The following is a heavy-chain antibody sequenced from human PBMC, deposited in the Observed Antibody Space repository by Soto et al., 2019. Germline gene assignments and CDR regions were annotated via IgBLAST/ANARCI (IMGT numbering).Heavy chain of an antibody. CDR2: ISNDGNNK. Sequence: PGGSLRLSCVASGITFSSYAMHWVRQAPGKGLEWVAAISNDGNNKFYADSVKGRLTISRDNSKNTLYVQMNSLRPDDTAIYYCASQAVMDVWGQGTTVTVSS. V-gene: IGHV3-30-3*01. J-gene: IGHJ6*02. CDR3: ASQAVMDV. CDR1: GITFSSYA.